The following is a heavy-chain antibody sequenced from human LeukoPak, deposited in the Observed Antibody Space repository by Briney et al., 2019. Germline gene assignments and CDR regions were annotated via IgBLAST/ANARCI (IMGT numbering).Heavy chain of an antibody. V-gene: IGHV4-38-2*02. CDR2: IYHSGST. J-gene: IGHJ5*02. Sequence: SETLSLTCTVSGYSISSGYYWGWIRQPPGKGLEWIGSIYHSGSTYYNPSLKSRVTISVDTSKNQFSLKLSSVTAADTAVYYCARVFMLKGNNWFDPWGQGTLVTVSS. CDR1: GYSISSGYY. D-gene: IGHD2-8*01. CDR3: ARVFMLKGNNWFDP.